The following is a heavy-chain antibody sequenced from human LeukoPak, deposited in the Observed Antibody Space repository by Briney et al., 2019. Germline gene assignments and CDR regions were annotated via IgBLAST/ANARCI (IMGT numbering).Heavy chain of an antibody. CDR1: GFTFSSYA. D-gene: IGHD3-10*01. Sequence: GGSLRLSCAASGFTFSSYAMSWVRQAPGKGLEWVSGISGSGRSTYNADSVKGRFTISRDNSENTLHLQMNTLRAEDTAVYYCAKDYFGSGSYYNANPYYFDYWGQGTLVTVSS. J-gene: IGHJ4*02. CDR3: AKDYFGSGSYYNANPYYFDY. V-gene: IGHV3-23*01. CDR2: ISGSGRST.